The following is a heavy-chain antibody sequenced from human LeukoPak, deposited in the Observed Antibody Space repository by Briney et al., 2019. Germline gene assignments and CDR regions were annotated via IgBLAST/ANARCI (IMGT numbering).Heavy chain of an antibody. D-gene: IGHD3-3*01. Sequence: SETLSLTCSVSGGSISSSSYHWGWIRQPPGKGLEWIGGIFYGGSAYYSPSLRGRVTISADTSKNQFSLRLISVTAADTAVYYCARRPYDFWSGYPDYWGQGTLVTVSS. V-gene: IGHV4-39*01. J-gene: IGHJ4*02. CDR2: IFYGGSA. CDR1: GGSISSSSYH. CDR3: ARRPYDFWSGYPDY.